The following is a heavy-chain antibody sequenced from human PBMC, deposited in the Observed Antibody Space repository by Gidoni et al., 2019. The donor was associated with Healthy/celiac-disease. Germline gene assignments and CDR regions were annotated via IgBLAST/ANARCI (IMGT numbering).Heavy chain of an antibody. CDR2: ITASGGST. D-gene: IGHD1-1*01. CDR1: GFTFSSHP. CDR3: SKGLRTSTD. J-gene: IGHJ4*02. V-gene: IGHV3-23*01. Sequence: EVQLLESGGGLVQPGGSLSLSCAASGFTFSSHPMSWLRQAPGKGLEWVSAITASGGSTYFADSVKGRFTVSRDNSKNTLYLQMNSLRVEDTAVYYCSKGLRTSTDGGQGTLVTVSS.